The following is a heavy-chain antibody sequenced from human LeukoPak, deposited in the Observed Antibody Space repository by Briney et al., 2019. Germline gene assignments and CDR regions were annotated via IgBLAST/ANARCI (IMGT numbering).Heavy chain of an antibody. J-gene: IGHJ4*02. Sequence: GGSLRLSCLAPGYTFSSYSINWVRQAPGKGLEWVSSISVRSNYIYYADSVRGRFRISRDDARDSLYLQMNSLRAEDTAVYYCVRLRRNSDTSGFYYYYDFWGQGTLVTVSS. CDR3: VRLRRNSDTSGFYYYYDF. D-gene: IGHD3-22*01. V-gene: IGHV3-21*01. CDR1: GYTFSSYS. CDR2: ISVRSNYI.